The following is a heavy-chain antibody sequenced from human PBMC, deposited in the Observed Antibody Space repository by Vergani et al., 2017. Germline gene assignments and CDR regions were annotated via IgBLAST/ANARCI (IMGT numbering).Heavy chain of an antibody. V-gene: IGHV2-5*02. CDR2: IYWDDDK. D-gene: IGHD6-19*01. Sequence: QITLKESGPTLVIPTQTLTLTCTFSGFSLSTSGVGVGWIRQPPGKALEWLALIYWDDDKRYSPSLKSRLTITKDTSKNQVVLTMTNMDPVDTATYYCAHRAVAGTYPFGAEYFQHWGQGTLVTVSS. J-gene: IGHJ1*01. CDR3: AHRAVAGTYPFGAEYFQH. CDR1: GFSLSTSGVG.